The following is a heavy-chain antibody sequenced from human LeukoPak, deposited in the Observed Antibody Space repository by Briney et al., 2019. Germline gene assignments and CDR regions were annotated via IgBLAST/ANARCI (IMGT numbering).Heavy chain of an antibody. V-gene: IGHV3-23*01. J-gene: IGHJ4*02. CDR3: AKAGQRAVAGTVSFDY. CDR2: ISGSGGST. CDR1: GFTFSGYA. Sequence: GGSLRLSCAASGFTFSGYAMSWVRQAPGKGLEWVSAISGSGGSTYYADSVKGRFTISRDNSKNTLYLQMNSLRAEDTAVYYCAKAGQRAVAGTVSFDYWGQGTLVTVSS. D-gene: IGHD6-19*01.